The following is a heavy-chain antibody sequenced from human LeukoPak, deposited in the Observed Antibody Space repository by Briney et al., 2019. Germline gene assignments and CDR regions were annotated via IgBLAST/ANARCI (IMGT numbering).Heavy chain of an antibody. CDR1: GGSISSNTYY. J-gene: IGHJ5*02. Sequence: PSETLSLTCTVSGGSISSNTYYWAWIRQPPGEGLEWIGSVHYSGSTYYNPSLKSRATLSVDTSKTQFSLKMSSVTAADTAVYYCAIYSSSSSCLDPWGQGTLVTVSS. D-gene: IGHD6-6*01. V-gene: IGHV4-39*01. CDR2: VHYSGST. CDR3: AIYSSSSSCLDP.